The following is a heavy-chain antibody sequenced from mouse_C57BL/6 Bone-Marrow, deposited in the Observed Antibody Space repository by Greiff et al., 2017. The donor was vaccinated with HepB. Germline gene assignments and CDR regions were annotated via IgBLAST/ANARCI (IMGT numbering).Heavy chain of an antibody. CDR3: ARPVIAPVVDYFDD. J-gene: IGHJ2*01. CDR2: IDPANGNT. Sequence: VQLKESVAELVRPGASVKLSCTASGFNIKNTYMHWVKQRPEQGLEWIGRIDPANGNTKYAPKFQGKSTITADTSSNTAYLQLSSLTSEDTAIYYCARPVIAPVVDYFDDWGQGTTLTVSS. D-gene: IGHD1-1*01. CDR1: GFNIKNTY. V-gene: IGHV14-3*01.